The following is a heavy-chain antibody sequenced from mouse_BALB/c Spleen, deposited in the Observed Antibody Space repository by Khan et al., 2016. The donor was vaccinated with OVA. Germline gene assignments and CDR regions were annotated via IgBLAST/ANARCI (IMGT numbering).Heavy chain of an antibody. CDR3: ARTARIKY. Sequence: EVQLQESGPGLVKPSQSLSLTCTVTGYSITSGYGWNWIRQFPGNKLEWMGYISYSGSTNYNPSLKSRITTTRDTSKNQFFLQLNSVTTEDPATYYCARTARIKYWGQGTTLTVSS. J-gene: IGHJ2*01. V-gene: IGHV3-2*02. CDR1: GYSITSGYG. D-gene: IGHD1-2*01. CDR2: ISYSGST.